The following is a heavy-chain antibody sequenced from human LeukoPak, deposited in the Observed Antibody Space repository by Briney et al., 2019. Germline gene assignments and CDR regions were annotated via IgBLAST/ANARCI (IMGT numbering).Heavy chain of an antibody. CDR1: GLTFSSYA. CDR2: ISGSGGST. D-gene: IGHD1-26*01. Sequence: GGSLRLSCAASGLTFSSYAMNWVRQAPGKGLEWVSGISGSGGSTYYADSVKGRFTISRDNSKNTLYLQMDSLRADDTAVYYCARYSGSYYYPPAWDLWGQGTLVTVSS. J-gene: IGHJ4*02. V-gene: IGHV3-23*01. CDR3: ARYSGSYYYPPAWDL.